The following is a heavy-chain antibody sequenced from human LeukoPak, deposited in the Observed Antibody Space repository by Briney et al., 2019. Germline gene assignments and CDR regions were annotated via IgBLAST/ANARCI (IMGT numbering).Heavy chain of an antibody. CDR1: GFTLSSYG. D-gene: IGHD5-18*01. V-gene: IGHV3-30*18. J-gene: IGHJ4*02. Sequence: GRSLRLSCAASGFTLSSYGMHWVRQAPGKGLEWVAVISYDGSNKYYADSVKGRFTISRDNSKNTLYLQMNSLRAEDTAVYYCAKDLYTATITLSFDYWGQGTLVTVSS. CDR3: AKDLYTATITLSFDY. CDR2: ISYDGSNK.